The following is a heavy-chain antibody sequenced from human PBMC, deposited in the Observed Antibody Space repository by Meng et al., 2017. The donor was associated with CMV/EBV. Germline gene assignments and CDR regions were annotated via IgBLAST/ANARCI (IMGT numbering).Heavy chain of an antibody. CDR1: GFTFSSYS. D-gene: IGHD3-3*01. Sequence: GESLKISCAASGFTFSSYSMNWVRQAPGKGLEWVSSISSSSSYIYYADSVKGRFTISRDNAKNSLYLQMNSLRAEDTAVYYCASTGAGYYDFWSGYSPYYYYYYGMDVWGQGTTVTVSS. CDR3: ASTGAGYYDFWSGYSPYYYYYYGMDV. V-gene: IGHV3-21*01. J-gene: IGHJ6*02. CDR2: ISSSSSYI.